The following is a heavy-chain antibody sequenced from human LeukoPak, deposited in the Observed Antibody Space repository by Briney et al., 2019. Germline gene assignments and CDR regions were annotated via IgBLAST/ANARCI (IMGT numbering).Heavy chain of an antibody. D-gene: IGHD2-15*01. CDR3: AKGLLLLRYYYGMDV. CDR1: GFTFSSYA. Sequence: PGGSLRLSCAASGFTFSSYAMSWVRQAPGKGLEWVSATSGSGGSTYYADSVKGRFTISRDNSKNTLYLQMNSLRAEDTAVYYCAKGLLLLRYYYGMDVWGQGTTVTVSS. J-gene: IGHJ6*02. V-gene: IGHV3-23*01. CDR2: TSGSGGST.